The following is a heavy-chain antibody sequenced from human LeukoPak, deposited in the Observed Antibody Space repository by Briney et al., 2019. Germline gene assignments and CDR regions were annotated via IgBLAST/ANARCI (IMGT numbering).Heavy chain of an antibody. CDR1: GDSVSTNRAA. CDR2: LSYTSTWNY. J-gene: IGHJ6*02. CDR3: AREVRIAVAGTYYYYYGMDV. V-gene: IGHV6-1*01. D-gene: IGHD6-19*01. Sequence: SQTLSLTCAVFGDSVSTNRAAWDWIRQSPSRGLEWLGRLSYTSTWNYEYAVSVRGRITINPDTSKNQFSLQLNSVTPEDTAVYYCAREVRIAVAGTYYYYYGMDVWGQGTTVTVSS.